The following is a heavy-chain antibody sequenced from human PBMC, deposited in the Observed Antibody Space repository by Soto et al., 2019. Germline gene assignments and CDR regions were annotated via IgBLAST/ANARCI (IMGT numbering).Heavy chain of an antibody. Sequence: SVKVSCKASGGTFRSYAISWVRQAPGQGREWMGGIIPIFGTANYAQKFQDRVTITADESTSTAYMELSSLRSEDTAVYYCARAQRWLQLGYYYYGMDVWGQGTTVTVSS. J-gene: IGHJ6*02. V-gene: IGHV1-69*13. CDR1: GGTFRSYA. CDR3: ARAQRWLQLGYYYYGMDV. D-gene: IGHD5-12*01. CDR2: IIPIFGTA.